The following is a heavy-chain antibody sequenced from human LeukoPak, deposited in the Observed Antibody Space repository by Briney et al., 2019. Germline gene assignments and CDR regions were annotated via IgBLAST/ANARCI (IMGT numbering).Heavy chain of an antibody. D-gene: IGHD4-17*01. CDR3: VRGTGF. CDR2: ISSNGDNT. V-gene: IGHV3-64D*06. CDR1: GFTFSTYV. J-gene: IGHJ4*02. Sequence: GGSVTLSCSVSGFTFSTYVMHWVRQAPGKARECVSDISSNGDNTYYTDSVKGRFTISRDNSKNTLYLQMSSLRAEDTAVYYCVRGTGFWGQGTLVTVSS.